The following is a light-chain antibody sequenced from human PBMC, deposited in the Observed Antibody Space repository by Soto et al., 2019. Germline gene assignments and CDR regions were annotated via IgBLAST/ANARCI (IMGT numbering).Light chain of an antibody. CDR3: LQTYSTPRT. V-gene: IGKV1-39*01. Sequence: DIQMTQSPSSLSASVGDRVTITCRASQSISTYLNWYQQKAGLAPKLLIYAASSLQSGVPSRFSGSGSGTDFTLTISTLQPEDFATYYCLQTYSTPRTFGQGTKVDIK. CDR2: AAS. CDR1: QSISTY. J-gene: IGKJ1*01.